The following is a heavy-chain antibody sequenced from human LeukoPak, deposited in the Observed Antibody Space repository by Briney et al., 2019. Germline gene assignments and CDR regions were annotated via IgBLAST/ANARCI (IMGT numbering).Heavy chain of an antibody. V-gene: IGHV4-59*01. D-gene: IGHD2-2*01. CDR1: GGSISSYY. J-gene: IGHJ3*02. CDR3: ASMLWEEAFDI. CDR2: IYYSGST. Sequence: PSETLSLTCTVSGGSISSYYWSWIRQPPGKGLEWIGYIYYSGSTNYNPSLKSRVTISVDTSKNQFSLKLSSVTAADTAVYYCASMLWEEAFDIWGQGTMVTVSS.